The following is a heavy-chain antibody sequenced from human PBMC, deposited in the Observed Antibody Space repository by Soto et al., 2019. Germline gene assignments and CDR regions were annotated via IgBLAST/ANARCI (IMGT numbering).Heavy chain of an antibody. CDR1: GGSISTYY. D-gene: IGHD6-19*01. CDR2: IFYSGST. Sequence: QVQLQESGPGLVKPSETLSLTCTVSGGSISTYYWSWIRQPPGKGLEWIGYIFYSGSTNYNPSLKSRVTISVDTSKNQFSLKLSSVTAADTAVYYCARVSGWYGGFDYWGQGTLVTVSS. J-gene: IGHJ4*02. CDR3: ARVSGWYGGFDY. V-gene: IGHV4-59*01.